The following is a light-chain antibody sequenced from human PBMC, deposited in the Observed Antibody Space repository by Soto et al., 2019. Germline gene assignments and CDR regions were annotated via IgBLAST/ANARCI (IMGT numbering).Light chain of an antibody. V-gene: IGKV3-11*01. CDR3: QQRRDWPLT. CDR2: DAS. CDR1: QSLNGY. Sequence: EIVLTQSPATLSLSPGERATLSCRASQSLNGYLAWFQQKPGQAPRLLIYDASNRATDIPARFSGSGSGTDFTLTISSLEPADFAVYYCQQRRDWPLTFGGGTKVEIK. J-gene: IGKJ4*01.